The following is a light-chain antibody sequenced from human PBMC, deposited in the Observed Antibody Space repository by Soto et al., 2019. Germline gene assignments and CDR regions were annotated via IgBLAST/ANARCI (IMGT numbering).Light chain of an antibody. J-gene: IGLJ2*01. CDR3: AAWDDSLNGVV. CDR2: YDD. V-gene: IGLV1-36*01. Sequence: QSVLTQPPSVSEAPRQRVTISCSGSSSNIGNNFVNWYQQLPGKAPKLLIYYDDLLPSGVSDRFSGSKSGTSASLAISGLQSDDEADYYCAAWDDSLNGVVFGGGTKLTVL. CDR1: SSNIGNNF.